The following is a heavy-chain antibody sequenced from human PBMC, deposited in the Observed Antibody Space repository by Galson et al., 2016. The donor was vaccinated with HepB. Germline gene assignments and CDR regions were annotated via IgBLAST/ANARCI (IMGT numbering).Heavy chain of an antibody. CDR2: IDWDDDT. J-gene: IGHJ4*02. D-gene: IGHD4-23*01. V-gene: IGHV2-70*11. CDR1: GFSLSTGGMC. CDR3: ARQSTVVAPRDY. Sequence: PALVKPTQTLTLTCTFSGFSLSTGGMCLSWIRQPPGKALEWLARIDWDDDTYYTTSLKTRLSISKDTSKNQVVLTMTNMDPEDTGTYYCARQSTVVAPRDYWGQGTLVTVSS.